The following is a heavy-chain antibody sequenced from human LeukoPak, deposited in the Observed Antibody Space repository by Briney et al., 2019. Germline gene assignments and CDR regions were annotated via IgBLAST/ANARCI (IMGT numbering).Heavy chain of an antibody. J-gene: IGHJ4*02. Sequence: GASVTVSCKASGYTFTSYGISWVRQAPGQGLEWMGWISAYNGNTNNAQKLQGRVTMTTDTSTSTAYMELRSLRSDDTAVYYCATFNGSGSHPYWGQGTLVTVSS. CDR1: GYTFTSYG. D-gene: IGHD3-10*01. CDR3: ATFNGSGSHPY. V-gene: IGHV1-18*01. CDR2: ISAYNGNT.